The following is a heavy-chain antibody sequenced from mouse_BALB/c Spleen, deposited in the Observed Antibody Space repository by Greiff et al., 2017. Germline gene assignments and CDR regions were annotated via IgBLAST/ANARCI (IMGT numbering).Heavy chain of an antibody. CDR1: GYSITSGYY. Sequence: EVKLVESGPGLVKPSQSLSLTCSVTGYSITSGYYWNWIRQFPGNKLEWMGYISYDGSNNYNPSLKNRISITRDTSKNQFFLKLNSVTTEDTATYYCAWGSDWFAYWGQGTLVTVSA. CDR3: AWGSDWFAY. V-gene: IGHV3-6*02. J-gene: IGHJ3*01. D-gene: IGHD4-1*01. CDR2: ISYDGSN.